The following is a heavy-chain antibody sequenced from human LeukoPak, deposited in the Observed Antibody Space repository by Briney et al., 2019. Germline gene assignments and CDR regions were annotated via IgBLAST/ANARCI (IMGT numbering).Heavy chain of an antibody. V-gene: IGHV3-7*01. CDR2: INRDGSGK. CDR1: GFTFDSYW. D-gene: IGHD1-1*01. J-gene: IGHJ4*02. Sequence: PGGSLRLSCATSGFTFDSYWMTWVRQGPGKGLEWVADINRDGSGKYYVDSVNGRFTIFRDNAKNTLYLQMTSLRPEDTAVYYCASYNWNYDLDYWGQGTLVTVSS. CDR3: ASYNWNYDLDY.